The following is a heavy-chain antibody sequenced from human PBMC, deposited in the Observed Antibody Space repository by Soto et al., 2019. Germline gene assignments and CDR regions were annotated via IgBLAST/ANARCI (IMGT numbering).Heavy chain of an antibody. CDR2: MNPNSGNT. V-gene: IGHV1-8*01. CDR3: ARFYCDYTSDYYYGMDV. Sequence: ASVKVSCKASGYTFTSYDINWVRQATGQGLEWMGWMNPNSGNTGYAQKFQGRVTMTRNTSMSTAYMELSSLRSEDTAVYYCARFYCDYTSDYYYGMDVWGQGIMVTVSS. D-gene: IGHD4-17*01. CDR1: GYTFTSYD. J-gene: IGHJ6*02.